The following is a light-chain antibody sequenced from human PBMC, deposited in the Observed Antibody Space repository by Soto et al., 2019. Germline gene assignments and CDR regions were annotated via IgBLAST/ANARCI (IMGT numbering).Light chain of an antibody. V-gene: IGKV3-20*01. CDR1: QSVSSSY. J-gene: IGKJ1*01. CDR2: GAS. CDR3: QKYGSSPRT. Sequence: EIVLTQSPGTLSLSPGERATLSCRASQSVSSSYLAWYQQKPGQAPRLLIYGASSRATGIPDRFSGSGTGTDFTLTISRLEPEDFAFYYRQKYGSSPRTFGQGTKLEIK.